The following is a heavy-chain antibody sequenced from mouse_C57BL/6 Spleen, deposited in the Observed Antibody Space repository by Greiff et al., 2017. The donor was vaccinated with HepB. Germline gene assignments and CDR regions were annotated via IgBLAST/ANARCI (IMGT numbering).Heavy chain of an antibody. CDR2: IYPGDGDT. V-gene: IGHV1-80*01. CDR3: ARSIYYGYDEGYYYAMDY. D-gene: IGHD2-2*01. J-gene: IGHJ4*01. Sequence: QVQLQQSGAELVKPGASVKISCKASGYAFSSYWMNWVKQRPGKGLEWIGQIYPGDGDTNYNGKFKGKATLTADKSSSTAYMQLSSLTSEDSAVYFCARSIYYGYDEGYYYAMDYWGQGTSVTVSS. CDR1: GYAFSSYW.